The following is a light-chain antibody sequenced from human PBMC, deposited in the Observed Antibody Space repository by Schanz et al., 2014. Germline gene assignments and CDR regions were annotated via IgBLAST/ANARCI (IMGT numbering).Light chain of an antibody. V-gene: IGKV1-5*03. J-gene: IGKJ1*01. CDR3: QQYDTDSGT. Sequence: DIQMTQSPSTLSASVGDRVTITCRASQNIGRWLAWYHQKPGKAPKLLIYEASNLENGVPSRFSGSGSGTEFTLTISSLQPEDFGTYFCQQYDTDSGTFGQGTKVEI. CDR2: EAS. CDR1: QNIGRW.